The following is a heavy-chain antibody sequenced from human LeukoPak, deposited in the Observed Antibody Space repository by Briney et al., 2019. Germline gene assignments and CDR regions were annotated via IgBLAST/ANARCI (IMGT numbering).Heavy chain of an antibody. J-gene: IGHJ4*02. CDR2: ISAYNGNT. Sequence: ASVKVSCKASGYTFTSYGISWVRQAPGQGLEWMGWISAYNGNTNYAQKLQGRVTMTTDTSTSTAYMELRSLRSDDTAVYYCATAQYYYDSSGYYTFDYWGQGTLVTVSS. V-gene: IGHV1-18*01. CDR1: GYTFTSYG. CDR3: ATAQYYYDSSGYYTFDY. D-gene: IGHD3-22*01.